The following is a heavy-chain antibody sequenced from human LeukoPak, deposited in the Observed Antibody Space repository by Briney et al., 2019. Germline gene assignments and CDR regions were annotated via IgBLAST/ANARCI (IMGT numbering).Heavy chain of an antibody. CDR1: GGSFSGYY. V-gene: IGHV4-34*01. D-gene: IGHD6-19*01. CDR2: INHSGST. CDR3: ARVDGIAVA. J-gene: IGHJ4*02. Sequence: SETLSLTCAVYGGSFSGYYWSWIRQPPGKGLEWIGEINHSGSTNYNPSLKSRVTISVDTSKNQFSLKLSSVAAADTAVYYCARVDGIAVAWGQGTLVTVSS.